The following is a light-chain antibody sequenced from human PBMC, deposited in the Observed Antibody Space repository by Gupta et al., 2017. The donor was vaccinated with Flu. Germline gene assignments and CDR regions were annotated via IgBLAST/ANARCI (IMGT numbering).Light chain of an antibody. CDR2: QDS. V-gene: IGLV3-1*01. J-gene: IGLJ2*01. Sequence: SYELTQPPSVPVSPGQTASITCSGDKLGDKYACWYQQKPGQSPVLAIYQDSRRPSGIPERFSGSNSGNTATLTISGTQAMDEADYDCQAWDSSTGVFGGGTQLTV. CDR1: KLGDKY. CDR3: QAWDSSTGV.